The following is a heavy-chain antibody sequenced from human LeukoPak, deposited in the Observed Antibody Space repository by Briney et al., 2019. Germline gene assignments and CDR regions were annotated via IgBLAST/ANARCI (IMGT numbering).Heavy chain of an antibody. V-gene: IGHV3-21*01. Sequence: PGGSLRLSCAASGFTFSSYSMNWVRQAPGKGLEWVSSISSSSSYIYYTDSVKGRFTISRDNARNSLDLQMNSLRAEDTAVYYCARGPMLRGVIIRRSKSGYFDYWGQGTLVTVSS. CDR1: GFTFSSYS. J-gene: IGHJ4*02. CDR2: ISSSSSYI. CDR3: ARGPMLRGVIIRRSKSGYFDY. D-gene: IGHD3-10*01.